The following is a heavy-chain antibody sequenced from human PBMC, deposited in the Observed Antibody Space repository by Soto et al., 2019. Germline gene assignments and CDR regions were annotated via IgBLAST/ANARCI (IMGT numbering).Heavy chain of an antibody. V-gene: IGHV1-8*01. J-gene: IGHJ6*02. D-gene: IGHD3-3*01. CDR3: ARRTIFGVVTPFYGMDV. CDR2: MNPNSGNT. Sequence: XSVKVSCKASGYTFTSYDINWVRQATGQGLEWMGWMNPNSGNTGYAQKFQGRVTMTRNTSISTAYMELSSLRSEDTAVYYCARRTIFGVVTPFYGMDVWGQGSTVTVSS. CDR1: GYTFTSYD.